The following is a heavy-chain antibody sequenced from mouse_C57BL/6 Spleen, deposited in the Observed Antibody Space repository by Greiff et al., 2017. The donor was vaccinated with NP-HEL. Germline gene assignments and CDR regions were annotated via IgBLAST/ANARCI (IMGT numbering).Heavy chain of an antibody. J-gene: IGHJ4*01. D-gene: IGHD2-10*01. CDR2: ISSGSSTI. CDR1: GFTFSDYG. V-gene: IGHV5-17*01. Sequence: EVKLVESGGGLVKPGGSLKLSCAASGFTFSDYGMHWVRQAPEKGLEWVAYISSGSSTIYYADTVKGRFTISRDNDKNTLFLQMTALRSEDKDRYYCARYSLLWVAMDYWGQGTSVTVSS. CDR3: ARYSLLWVAMDY.